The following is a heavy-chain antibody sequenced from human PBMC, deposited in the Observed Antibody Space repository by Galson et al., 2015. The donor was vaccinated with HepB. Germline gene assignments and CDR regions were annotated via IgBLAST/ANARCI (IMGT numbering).Heavy chain of an antibody. Sequence: SLRLSCAASGFTFSSYSMNWVRQAPGKGLEWVSSISSSSSYIYYADSVKGRFTISRDNAKNSLYLQMNSLRAEDTAVYYCASESPSLRSGSDDYWGQGTLVTVSS. CDR2: ISSSSSYI. CDR3: ASESPSLRSGSDDY. J-gene: IGHJ4*02. CDR1: GFTFSSYS. D-gene: IGHD3-10*01. V-gene: IGHV3-21*01.